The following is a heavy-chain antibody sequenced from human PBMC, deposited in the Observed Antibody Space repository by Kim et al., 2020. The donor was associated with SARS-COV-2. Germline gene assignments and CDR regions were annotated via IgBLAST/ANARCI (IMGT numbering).Heavy chain of an antibody. Sequence: ASVKVSCKASGYTFDTFSLYWLRQAPGQRFEWMGWINGGNGNTRYSQNFQGRVIFTRDTSATTAYMELTSLTFKDTAVYYCAREGSGSYIWLDPWGQGTLVTVSS. J-gene: IGHJ5*02. CDR1: GYTFDTFS. D-gene: IGHD3-10*01. CDR2: INGGNGNT. CDR3: AREGSGSYIWLDP. V-gene: IGHV1-3*01.